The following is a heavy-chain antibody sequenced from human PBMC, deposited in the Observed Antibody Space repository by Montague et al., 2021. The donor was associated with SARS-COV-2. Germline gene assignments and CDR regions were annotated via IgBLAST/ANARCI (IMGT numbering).Heavy chain of an antibody. Sequence: SDTVSLTCTVSGGSISSSSNYWGWIREPPGKGLEWIGNIYYSGSTYYNPSLKSRVTISVDTSKNQFSLKLSSVTAADTAVYYCARLNFHITIFGVVSSRVFDYWGQGTLVTVSS. J-gene: IGHJ4*02. CDR3: ARLNFHITIFGVVSSRVFDY. V-gene: IGHV4-39*01. CDR1: GGSISSSSNY. CDR2: IYYSGST. D-gene: IGHD3-3*01.